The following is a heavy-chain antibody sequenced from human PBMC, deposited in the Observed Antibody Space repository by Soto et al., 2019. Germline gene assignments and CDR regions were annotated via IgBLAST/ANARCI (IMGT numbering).Heavy chain of an antibody. Sequence: SETLSLTCTVSGGSISSGGYYWSWIRQHPGKGLEWIGYIYYSGSTYYRSKWSYDYAISVRSRIIIIPDTSRNQFSLQLNSVTPEDTAVYYCVRLRGNGWLDLWGQGTQVTVSS. V-gene: IGHV4-31*03. D-gene: IGHD6-19*01. CDR3: VRLRGNGWLDL. J-gene: IGHJ5*02. CDR1: GGSISSGGYY. CDR2: IYYSGST.